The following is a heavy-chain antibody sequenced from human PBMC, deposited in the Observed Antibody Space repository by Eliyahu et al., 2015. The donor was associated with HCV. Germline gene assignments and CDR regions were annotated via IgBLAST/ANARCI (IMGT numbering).Heavy chain of an antibody. CDR2: IKSKTDGGTT. D-gene: IGHD3-10*01. CDR3: TTEKLLWFGEISDYFDY. CDR1: GFTFSNAW. J-gene: IGHJ4*02. V-gene: IGHV3-15*01. Sequence: EVQLVESGGGLVKPGGSLRLSCAASGFTFSNAWMSWVRQAPGKGLEWVGRIKSKTDGGTTDYAAPVKGRFTISRDDSKNTLYLQMNSLKTEDTAVYYCTTEKLLWFGEISDYFDYWGQGTLVTVSS.